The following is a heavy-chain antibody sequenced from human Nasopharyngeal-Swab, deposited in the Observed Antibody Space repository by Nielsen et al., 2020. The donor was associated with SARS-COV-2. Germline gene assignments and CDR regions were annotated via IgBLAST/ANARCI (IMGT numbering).Heavy chain of an antibody. Sequence: GESLKISCAASGFTFSNAWMNWVRQAQGKGLEWVGRIKSKTDSGTTDYASPVKGRFTISRDDSKNTLYLQMNSLQIEDTAVYYCTTDLYYDDYWGQGTLVTVSS. CDR1: GFTFSNAW. D-gene: IGHD3-22*01. CDR2: IKSKTDSGTT. J-gene: IGHJ4*02. V-gene: IGHV3-15*01. CDR3: TTDLYYDDY.